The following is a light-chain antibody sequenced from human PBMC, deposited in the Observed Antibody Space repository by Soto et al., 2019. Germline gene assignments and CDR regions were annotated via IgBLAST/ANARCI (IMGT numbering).Light chain of an antibody. J-gene: IGKJ2*01. CDR3: QQYHNWPPQYT. CDR2: GAS. Sequence: EIVMTQSPASLSVSPGEGATLSCRASQTVASNLAWYQQKPGQAPRLLIHGASTRATGVPARFSGSGSGTDLTLTISSLQSEDFAVYYCQQYHNWPPQYTFGQGPKLQIK. V-gene: IGKV3-15*01. CDR1: QTVASN.